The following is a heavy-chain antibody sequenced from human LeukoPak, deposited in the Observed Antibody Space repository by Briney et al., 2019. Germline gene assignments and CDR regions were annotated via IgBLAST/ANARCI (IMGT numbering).Heavy chain of an antibody. V-gene: IGHV3-11*01. CDR2: ISSSGSTI. Sequence: PGGSLRLSCAASGFTFSDYYMSWIRQAPGKGLEWVSYISSSGSTIYYADSVKGRFTISRDNAKNSLYLQMNSLRAEDTAVYYCARDGGKLRFLEWSHENFDYWGQGTLVTVSS. J-gene: IGHJ4*02. D-gene: IGHD3-3*01. CDR1: GFTFSDYY. CDR3: ARDGGKLRFLEWSHENFDY.